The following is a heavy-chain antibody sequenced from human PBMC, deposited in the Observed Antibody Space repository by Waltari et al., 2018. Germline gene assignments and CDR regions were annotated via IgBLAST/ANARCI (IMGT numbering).Heavy chain of an antibody. J-gene: IGHJ4*02. CDR2: FDPEDGET. CDR3: ATSPIALFGTLY. V-gene: IGHV1-24*01. Sequence: MSWWRKAPGKGLEWIGGFDPEDGETIYAQSFQGRVAMTEDTSTDPAYMEVSSLRSEDTAVYYCATSPIALFGTLYWGQGTLVTVSS. D-gene: IGHD6-13*01.